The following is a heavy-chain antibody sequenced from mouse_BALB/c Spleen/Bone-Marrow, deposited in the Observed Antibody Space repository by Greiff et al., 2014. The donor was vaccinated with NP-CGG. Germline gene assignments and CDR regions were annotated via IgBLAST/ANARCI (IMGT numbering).Heavy chain of an antibody. CDR3: ARDKNYGSYWYFDV. V-gene: IGHV7-3*02. Sequence: EVLVVESGGGLVQPGGSLRLSCATSGFTFTDYYMSWVRQPPGKALEWLGFIRNKANGYTTEYSASVKGRFTISRDNSQSILYLQMNTLRAEDSATYYCARDKNYGSYWYFDVWGAGTTVTVSS. CDR1: GFTFTDYY. J-gene: IGHJ1*01. D-gene: IGHD2-1*01. CDR2: IRNKANGYTT.